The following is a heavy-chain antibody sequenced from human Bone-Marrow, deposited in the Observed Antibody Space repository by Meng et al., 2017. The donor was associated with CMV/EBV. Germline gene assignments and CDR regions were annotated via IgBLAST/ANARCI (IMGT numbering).Heavy chain of an antibody. CDR2: INPSGGST. CDR3: ARANSVGAGYYYYGMDV. Sequence: ASVKVSCKASGGTFSSYTISWVRQAPGQGLEWMGIINPSGGSTSYAQKFQGRVTMTRDTSTSTVYMELSSLRSEDTAVYYCARANSVGAGYYYYGMDVWAQGTTVTVSS. J-gene: IGHJ6*02. CDR1: GGTFSSYT. V-gene: IGHV1-46*01. D-gene: IGHD1-26*01.